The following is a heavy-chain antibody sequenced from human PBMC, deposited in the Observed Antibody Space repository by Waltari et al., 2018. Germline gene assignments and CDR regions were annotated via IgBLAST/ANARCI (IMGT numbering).Heavy chain of an antibody. D-gene: IGHD1-20*01. V-gene: IGHV3-33*01. Sequence: QVQLVESGGGVVQPGRSLRLSCAASGFTFRSYGMHWVRQAPGKGLEWVAVVWDDESQKYYADSLKGRFTISRDNSKNTLYLQMNSLRAEDTAVYYCARENNVGSSPADVWGQGTTVTVSS. CDR3: ARENNVGSSPADV. J-gene: IGHJ6*02. CDR2: VWDDESQK. CDR1: GFTFRSYG.